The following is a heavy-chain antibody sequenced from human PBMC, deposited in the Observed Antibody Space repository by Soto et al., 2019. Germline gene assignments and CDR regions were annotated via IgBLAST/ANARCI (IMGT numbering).Heavy chain of an antibody. D-gene: IGHD3-9*01. V-gene: IGHV3-21*01. CDR3: ARDTYYDIFPFNP. CDR2: ISSSSSYI. CDR1: GFTFSSYS. Sequence: PGGSLRLSCAASGFTFSSYSMNWVRQAPGKGLEWVSSISSSSSYIYYADSVKGRFTISRDNAKNSLYLQMNSLRAEDTAVYYCARDTYYDIFPFNPWGQGTRVTVSS. J-gene: IGHJ5*02.